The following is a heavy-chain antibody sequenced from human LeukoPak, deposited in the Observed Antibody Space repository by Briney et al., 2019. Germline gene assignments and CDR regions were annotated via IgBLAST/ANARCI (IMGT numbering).Heavy chain of an antibody. J-gene: IGHJ4*02. Sequence: GSPRLSCATSGITFSSYSMNRVRQGPGEGPEWVPAISGSGGSTYYADSVKGRFTISRDNSKNTLYLQMNSLRAEDTAVYYCAKDPGYCSGGSCYTPFDYWGQGTLVTVSS. CDR2: ISGSGGST. CDR3: AKDPGYCSGGSCYTPFDY. V-gene: IGHV3-23*01. CDR1: GITFSSYS. D-gene: IGHD2-15*01.